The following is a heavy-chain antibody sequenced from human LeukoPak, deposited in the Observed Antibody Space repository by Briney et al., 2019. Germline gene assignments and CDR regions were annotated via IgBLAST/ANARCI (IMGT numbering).Heavy chain of an antibody. CDR3: ARWDGSSSSYYYYYYGTDV. V-gene: IGHV4-59*01. Sequence: SETLSLTCTVSGGSISSYYWSWIRQPPGKGLEWIGYIYYSGSTNYNPSLKSRVTISVDTSKNQFSLKLSSVTAADTAVYYCARWDGSSSSYYYYYYGTDVWGQGTTVTVSS. J-gene: IGHJ6*02. D-gene: IGHD6-6*01. CDR2: IYYSGST. CDR1: GGSISSYY.